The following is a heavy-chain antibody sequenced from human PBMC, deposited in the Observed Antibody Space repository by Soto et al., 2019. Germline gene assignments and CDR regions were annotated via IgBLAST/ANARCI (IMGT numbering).Heavy chain of an antibody. V-gene: IGHV1-18*01. CDR1: GYTFTSSG. CDR2: ISPDNGHT. Sequence: ASVKVSCKASGYTFTSSGISWVRQAPGQGLGWMGWISPDNGHTSYAQHLPGRVTMTTDTSTSTAYMDLRSLRSDDTDVYYCAGDAAVGLFDYWGQGTLVTVSS. D-gene: IGHD1-26*01. J-gene: IGHJ4*02. CDR3: AGDAAVGLFDY.